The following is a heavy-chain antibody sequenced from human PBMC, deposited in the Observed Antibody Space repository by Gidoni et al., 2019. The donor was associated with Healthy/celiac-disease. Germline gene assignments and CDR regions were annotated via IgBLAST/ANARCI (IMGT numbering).Heavy chain of an antibody. CDR2: IYSGGST. V-gene: IGHV3-53*04. J-gene: IGHJ3*02. CDR3: ARDAGYDFWSGYSGAFDI. D-gene: IGHD3-3*01. CDR1: GFTVSSNY. Sequence: EVQLVESGGGLVQPGGSLRLSCSASGFTVSSNYMSWVRQAPGKGLEWVSVIYSGGSTYYADSVKGRFTISRHNSKNTLYLQMNSLRAEDTAVYYCARDAGYDFWSGYSGAFDIWGQGTMVTVSS.